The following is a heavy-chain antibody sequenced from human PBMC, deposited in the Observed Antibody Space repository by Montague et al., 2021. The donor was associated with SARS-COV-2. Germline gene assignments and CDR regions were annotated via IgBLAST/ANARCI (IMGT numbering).Heavy chain of an antibody. CDR3: ASHSGGGMCYVGMDV. D-gene: IGHD2-15*01. J-gene: IGHJ6*02. Sequence: GGTNYNPSLKSRVTISVDTSKNQVSLKLSSVTAADTAVYYCASHSGGGMCYVGMDVWGQGTTVIVS. CDR2: GGT. V-gene: IGHV4-34*01.